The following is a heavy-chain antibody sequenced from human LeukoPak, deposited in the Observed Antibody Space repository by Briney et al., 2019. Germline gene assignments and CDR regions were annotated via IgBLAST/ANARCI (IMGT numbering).Heavy chain of an antibody. D-gene: IGHD6-19*01. J-gene: IGHJ5*02. CDR3: ARKIAVAGTWWFDP. CDR1: GASLTNYY. CDR2: IYYSGST. Sequence: PSETLSLTCSVSGASLTNYYWSWIRQPPGERLEWIGNIYYSGSTNYNPSLRSRVTISVDTSKNQFSLKLSSVTAADTAVYYCARKIAVAGTWWFDPWGQGTLVTVSS. V-gene: IGHV4-59*13.